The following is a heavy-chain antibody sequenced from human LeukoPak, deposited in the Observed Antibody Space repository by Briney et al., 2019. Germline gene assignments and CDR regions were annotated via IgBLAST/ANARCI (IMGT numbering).Heavy chain of an antibody. Sequence: SQTLSLTCAISGDSVSSNSAAWNWIRQSPSRGLEWLGRTYYRSKWYNDYAVSVKSRITINPDTSKNQFSLQLNSVTPEDTAVYSCARMLSHIVVVTAIPPPPTYFDYWAREPWSPSPQ. V-gene: IGHV6-1*01. CDR2: TYYRSKWYN. CDR1: GDSVSSNSAA. CDR3: ARMLSHIVVVTAIPPPPTYFDY. D-gene: IGHD2-21*02. J-gene: IGHJ4*02.